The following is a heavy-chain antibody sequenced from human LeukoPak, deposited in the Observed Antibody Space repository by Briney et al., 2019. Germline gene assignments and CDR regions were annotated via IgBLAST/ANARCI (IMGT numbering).Heavy chain of an antibody. CDR2: VSGSGAYT. V-gene: IGHV3-23*01. Sequence: GGSLRLSCAASGFTFSSYWMTWVRQAPGKGLEWASAVSGSGAYTYYADSVKGRFTISRDNSKNTLYLQMNNLRAGDTAVYYCAKDGKRITMIGVVRRGHYLDYWGQGTLVTVSS. CDR3: AKDGKRITMIGVVRRGHYLDY. CDR1: GFTFSSYW. J-gene: IGHJ4*02. D-gene: IGHD3-22*01.